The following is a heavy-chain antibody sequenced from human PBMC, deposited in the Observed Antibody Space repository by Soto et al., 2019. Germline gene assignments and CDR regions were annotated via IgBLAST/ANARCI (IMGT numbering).Heavy chain of an antibody. J-gene: IGHJ4*02. CDR3: ARPLSGIFEY. CDR2: INHSGST. D-gene: IGHD3-10*01. Sequence: PSETLSLTCAVYGGSFSGYYWSWIRQPPGKGLEWIGEINHSGSTNYNPSLKSRVTISVDTSKNQFSLKLSSVTAADTAVYYCARPLSGIFEYWGQGTLVTV. CDR1: GGSFSGYY. V-gene: IGHV4-34*01.